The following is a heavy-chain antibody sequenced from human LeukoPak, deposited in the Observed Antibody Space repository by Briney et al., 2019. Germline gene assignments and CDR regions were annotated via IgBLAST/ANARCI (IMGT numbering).Heavy chain of an antibody. J-gene: IGHJ3*02. V-gene: IGHV3-9*01. CDR2: ISWNSGSI. D-gene: IGHD3-22*01. CDR3: ASLEDSSGYYPYDAFDI. CDR1: GFTFDDYA. Sequence: GRSLRLSCAASGFTFDDYAMHWVRQAPGKSLEWVSGISWNSGSIGYADSVKGRFTISRDNAKNSLYLQMNSLRAEDTALYYCASLEDSSGYYPYDAFDIWGQGTMVTVSS.